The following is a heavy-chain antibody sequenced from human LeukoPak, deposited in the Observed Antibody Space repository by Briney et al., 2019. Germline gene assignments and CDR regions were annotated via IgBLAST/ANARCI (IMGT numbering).Heavy chain of an antibody. CDR3: AKDTDWCYFDY. Sequence: GGSLRLSCAASGFTFSSYAMSWVRQAPGKGLEWVSASSCSGGNTYYADSVKGRFTISRDNSKNTLYLQMNSRRAEDTAVYYCAKDTDWCYFDYWGQGTLVSVSS. V-gene: IGHV3-23*01. CDR1: GFTFSSYA. CDR2: SSCSGGNT. J-gene: IGHJ4*02. D-gene: IGHD2-8*02.